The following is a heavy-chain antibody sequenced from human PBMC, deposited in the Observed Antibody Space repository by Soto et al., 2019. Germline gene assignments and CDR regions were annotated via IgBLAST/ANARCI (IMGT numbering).Heavy chain of an antibody. V-gene: IGHV3-23*01. CDR3: AKEAEENENVPIPGDN. CDR2: ISGSGTMR. J-gene: IGHJ4*02. Sequence: GSLRLSGAASGXSLRNYSMAWFRQAPGKGLEWVSWISGSGTMRYYADSVSGRFIISRYNAKNTLFLQMENLRVEDSAVYYCAKEAEENENVPIPGDNWGQGNPVTVSS. CDR1: GXSLRNYS. D-gene: IGHD1-1*01.